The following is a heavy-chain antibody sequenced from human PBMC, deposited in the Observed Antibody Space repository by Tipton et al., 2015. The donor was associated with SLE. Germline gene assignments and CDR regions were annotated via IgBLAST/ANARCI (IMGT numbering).Heavy chain of an antibody. CDR1: GGSISSYY. J-gene: IGHJ6*03. CDR2: IYYSGST. V-gene: IGHV4-59*01. CDR3: ARVADYYGSGHYYYYMDV. D-gene: IGHD3-10*01. Sequence: TLSLTCTVSGGSISSYYWSWIRQPPGKGLEWIGYIYYSGSTNYNPSLKSRVTISVDTSKNQFSLKLSSVTAADTAVYYFARVADYYGSGHYYYYMDVWGKGTTVTVSS.